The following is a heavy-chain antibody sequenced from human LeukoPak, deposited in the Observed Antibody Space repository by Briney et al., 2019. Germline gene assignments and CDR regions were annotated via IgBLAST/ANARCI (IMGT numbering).Heavy chain of an antibody. J-gene: IGHJ4*02. V-gene: IGHV3-23*01. CDR2: ILASGSPT. D-gene: IGHD2-8*01. CDR3: AKDLRPDGVDNFDH. CDR1: GFNFNSYT. Sequence: GGSLRLSCAASGFNFNSYTMNWVRQAPGKGLQWVANILASGSPTYYADSVKGRFIISRDNSKNTVYLQMNSLRVEDTAIYYCAKDLRPDGVDNFDHWGQGILVTVSS.